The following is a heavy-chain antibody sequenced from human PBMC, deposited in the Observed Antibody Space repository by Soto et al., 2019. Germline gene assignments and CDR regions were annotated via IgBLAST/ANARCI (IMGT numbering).Heavy chain of an antibody. Sequence: ASVRVSCKASGYTFTTYPIHWVRQAPGQGLEWMGWINPANGDRDFLQKFQGRVTITRDTSASTAYMELSSLTSEDTAVYYCARKYYYRSGIYYFDYWGQGPLVTV. D-gene: IGHD3-10*01. J-gene: IGHJ4*02. CDR3: ARKYYYRSGIYYFDY. CDR1: GYTFTTYP. V-gene: IGHV1-3*01. CDR2: INPANGDR.